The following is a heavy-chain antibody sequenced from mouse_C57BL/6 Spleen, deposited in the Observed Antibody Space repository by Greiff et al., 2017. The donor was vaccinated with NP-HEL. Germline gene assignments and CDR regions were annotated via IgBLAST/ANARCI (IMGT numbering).Heavy chain of an antibody. D-gene: IGHD1-3*01. CDR1: GYTFTDYN. J-gene: IGHJ3*01. CDR2: INPNNGGT. CDR3: AREVRAWFAY. Sequence: EVKLMESGPELVKPGASVKMSCKASGYTFTDYNMHWVKQSHGKSLEWIGYINPNNGGTSYNQKFKGKATLTVNKSSSTAYMELRSLTSEDSAVYYCAREVRAWFAYWGQGTLVTVSA. V-gene: IGHV1-22*01.